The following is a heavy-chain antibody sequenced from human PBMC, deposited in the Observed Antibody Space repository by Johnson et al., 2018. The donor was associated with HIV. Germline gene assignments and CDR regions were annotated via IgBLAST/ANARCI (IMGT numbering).Heavy chain of an antibody. V-gene: IGHV3-30*03. Sequence: QVQLVESGGGLVKPGGSLRLSCAASGFTFSDYYMSWVRQAPGKGLEWVAVISYDGSYQYYADSAKGRFTISRDNSKNTLYLQMNSLRAEDTAVYYCAREPSIAAAGGDGAFDIWGRGTMLTVSS. CDR1: GFTFSDYY. CDR3: AREPSIAAAGGDGAFDI. CDR2: ISYDGSYQ. J-gene: IGHJ3*02. D-gene: IGHD6-13*01.